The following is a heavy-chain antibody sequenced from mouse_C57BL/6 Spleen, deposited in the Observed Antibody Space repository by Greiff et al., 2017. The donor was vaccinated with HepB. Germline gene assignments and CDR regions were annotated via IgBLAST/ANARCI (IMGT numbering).Heavy chain of an antibody. CDR2: INPNNGGT. D-gene: IGHD2-3*01. J-gene: IGHJ4*01. CDR1: GYTFTDYY. V-gene: IGHV1-26*01. CDR3: ARRGLLGVDY. Sequence: EVQLQQSGPELVKPGASVKISCKASGYTFTDYYMNWVKQSHGKSLEWIGDINPNNGGTSYNQKFKGKATLTVDKSSSTAYMELRSLTSEDSAVYYCARRGLLGVDYWGQGTSVTVSS.